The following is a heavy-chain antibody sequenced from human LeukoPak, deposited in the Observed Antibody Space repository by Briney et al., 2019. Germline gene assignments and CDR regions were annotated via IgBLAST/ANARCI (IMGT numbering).Heavy chain of an antibody. D-gene: IGHD2-2*01. V-gene: IGHV7-4-1*02. CDR2: INTNTGNP. Sequence: ASVKVSCKASGYTLTNYALNWVRQAPGQGLEWMGWINTNTGNPTYAQGFTGRFVFSSDTSVNTAYLQISSLKAEDTAIYYCARVQGYCSTTSCYPHYRGQGTLVTVSS. J-gene: IGHJ4*02. CDR1: GYTLTNYA. CDR3: ARVQGYCSTTSCYPHY.